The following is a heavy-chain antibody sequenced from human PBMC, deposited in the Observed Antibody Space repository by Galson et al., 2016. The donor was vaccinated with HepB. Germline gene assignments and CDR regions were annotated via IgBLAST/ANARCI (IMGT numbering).Heavy chain of an antibody. Sequence: SLRLSCAASGFTLSNAWMSWVRQAPGKGLEWVGLIKTKGEGGTTADASPLKGRFTISRDDSKNTLYLEMNSLQTEDTAMYFCTPLTTILVHPDYWGRGTLVAVSS. J-gene: IGHJ4*02. V-gene: IGHV3-15*07. CDR2: IKTKGEGGTT. CDR3: TPLTTILVHPDY. CDR1: GFTLSNAW. D-gene: IGHD3-22*01.